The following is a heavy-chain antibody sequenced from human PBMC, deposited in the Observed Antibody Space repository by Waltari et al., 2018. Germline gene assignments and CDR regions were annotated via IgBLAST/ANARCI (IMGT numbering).Heavy chain of an antibody. D-gene: IGHD6-13*01. CDR2: IYHSGST. V-gene: IGHV4-38-2*01. Sequence: QVQLQESGPGLVKPSETLSLTCAVSGYSISSGYYWGWIRQPPGKGLEWIGSIYHSGSTYYNPSLKSRVTISVDTSKNQFSLKLSSVTAADTAVYYCTRPQAADYYGMDVWGQGTLVTVSS. CDR1: GYSISSGYY. J-gene: IGHJ6*02. CDR3: TRPQAADYYGMDV.